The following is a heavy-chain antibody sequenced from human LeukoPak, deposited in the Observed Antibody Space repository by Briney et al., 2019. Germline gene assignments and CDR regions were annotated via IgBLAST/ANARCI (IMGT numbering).Heavy chain of an antibody. CDR2: IYYSGST. Sequence: KPSETLSLTCTVSGGSFTSDYWSWIRQPPGKGLEWIGYIYYSGSTNYNPSLKSRVTISVDTSNNQFSLKLSSVTAADTAVYYCARDLKQQLVLGAFDIWGQGTMVTVSS. D-gene: IGHD6-13*01. CDR3: ARDLKQQLVLGAFDI. CDR1: GGSFTSDY. J-gene: IGHJ3*02. V-gene: IGHV4-59*01.